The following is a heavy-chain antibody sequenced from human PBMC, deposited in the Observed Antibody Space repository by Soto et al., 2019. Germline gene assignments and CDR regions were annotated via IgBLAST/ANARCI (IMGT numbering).Heavy chain of an antibody. J-gene: IGHJ4*02. CDR1: GYKVSTWHNFTSYW. CDR3: AMRSGDYESIFN. V-gene: IGHV5-51*01. D-gene: IGHD3-22*01. Sequence: GESLKISCMGSGYKVSTWHNFTSYWIAWVRQMPGEGLEWMGIIYPGDSDTRYSPSFQGQVTISADTSISTAFLQWSNLKASDTATYFCAMRSGDYESIFNWGPGTLVTVS. CDR2: IYPGDSDT.